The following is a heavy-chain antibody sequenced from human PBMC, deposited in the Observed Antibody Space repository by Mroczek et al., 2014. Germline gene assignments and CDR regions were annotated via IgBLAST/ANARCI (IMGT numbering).Heavy chain of an antibody. D-gene: IGHD3-10*01. CDR1: GFTFSSYA. Sequence: VQLVESGGGLVQPGGSLRLSCVVSGFTFSSYAVTWVRQAPGKGLEWVSTISGSGGSIYYADSVKGRFTISRDNSKNTMYLQMNSLRAEDTAVYYCAKIRQIRSGIFDYWGQGTWSPSPQ. V-gene: IGHV3-23*04. J-gene: IGHJ4*02. CDR2: ISGSGGSI. CDR3: AKIRQIRSGIFDY.